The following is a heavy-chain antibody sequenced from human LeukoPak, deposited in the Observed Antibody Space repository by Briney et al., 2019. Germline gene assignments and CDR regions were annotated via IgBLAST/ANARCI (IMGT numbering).Heavy chain of an antibody. V-gene: IGHV3-23*01. CDR2: IRANGGDT. J-gene: IGHJ4*02. Sequence: GASLRLSCVASGFTFSTFAMSSVRQAPGKGLEWVSAIRANGGDTYYADSVKGRLTISRDNSKHSLYLQMNSLRAEDTAIYYCAKDRGYWGQGTLVTVSS. CDR3: AKDRGY. CDR1: GFTFSTFA.